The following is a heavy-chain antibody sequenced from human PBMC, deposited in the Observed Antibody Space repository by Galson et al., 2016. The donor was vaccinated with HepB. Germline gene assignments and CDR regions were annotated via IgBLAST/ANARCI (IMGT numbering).Heavy chain of an antibody. CDR2: MDPSSGKT. CDR3: GRVGSCTTTSCPPGY. D-gene: IGHD2-2*03. V-gene: IGHV1-8*01. CDR1: GYDFTTYD. Sequence: SVKVSCKASGYDFTTYDVSWVRQAPGQGLEWMGWMDPSSGKTGHAMKFQARVTMTRDTSTNTAYMEMNNLRSDDTAVYYCGRVGSCTTTSCPPGYWGQGTLVTVSS. J-gene: IGHJ1*01.